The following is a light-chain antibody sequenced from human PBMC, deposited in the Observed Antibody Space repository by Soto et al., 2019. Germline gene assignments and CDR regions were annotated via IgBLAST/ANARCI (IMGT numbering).Light chain of an antibody. J-gene: IGLJ2*01. CDR3: SSYAGSNNVV. CDR2: EVS. CDR1: SSDVGGYNY. Sequence: QSALTQPPSASGSPGQSVTISCTGTSSDVGGYNYVSWYQQHPGKAPKLILYEVSKRPSGVPDRFSGSKSGNTASLTVSGLQAEDEADYYCSSYAGSNNVVFGGRTKLTVL. V-gene: IGLV2-8*01.